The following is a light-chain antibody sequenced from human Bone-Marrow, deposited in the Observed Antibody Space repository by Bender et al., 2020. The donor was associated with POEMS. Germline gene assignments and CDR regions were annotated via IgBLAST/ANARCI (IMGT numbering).Light chain of an antibody. CDR3: SSYTSSSTFVV. J-gene: IGLJ2*01. Sequence: QSALTQPRSVSGSPGQSVTISCTGTSNDVGPYNFVSWYQEHPGKAPKVLIYDVTNRPSGVPDRFSGSKSGNTASLTISGLQAEDEADYYCSSYTSSSTFVVFGGGTKLTVL. CDR2: DVT. V-gene: IGLV2-11*01. CDR1: SNDVGPYNF.